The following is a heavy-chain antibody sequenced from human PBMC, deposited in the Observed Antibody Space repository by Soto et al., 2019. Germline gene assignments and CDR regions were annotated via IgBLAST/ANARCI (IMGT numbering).Heavy chain of an antibody. CDR3: ARDPMPDYFYYGMDV. CDR1: GGSISSRDYY. Sequence: SETLSLTCTVSGGSISSRDYYWSWVRQFPGRGLEWIGYIYYTGSAYYNPSLKSRVTISLDTSKNQFSLRLTSVTAADTAVYYCARDPMPDYFYYGMDVWGQWTTVTVSS. V-gene: IGHV4-30-4*01. J-gene: IGHJ6*02. D-gene: IGHD2-2*01. CDR2: IYYTGSA.